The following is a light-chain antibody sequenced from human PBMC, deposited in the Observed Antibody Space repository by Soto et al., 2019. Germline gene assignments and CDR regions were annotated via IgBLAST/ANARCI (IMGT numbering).Light chain of an antibody. CDR3: YSYAAINKYV. V-gene: IGLV2-8*01. CDR1: SSYVGAYDY. J-gene: IGLJ1*01. Sequence: QSVLTQPPSPSGAPGQSVTISCTGTSSYVGAYDYVSWYQQHPGKAPKLIIYEVSYRPSGVPDRFPGSKSGNTASLTVSGLQAEDEADYYCYSYAAINKYVFGTGTRSPS. CDR2: EVS.